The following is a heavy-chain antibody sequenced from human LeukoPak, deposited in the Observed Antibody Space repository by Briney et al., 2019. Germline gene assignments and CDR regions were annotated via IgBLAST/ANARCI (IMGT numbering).Heavy chain of an antibody. CDR3: AVRQLWLLSVIH. D-gene: IGHD5-18*01. CDR1: GGSISSSSFY. V-gene: IGHV4-39*01. J-gene: IGHJ4*02. CDR2: IYYSGST. Sequence: SETLSLTCTVSGGSISSSSFYWGWIRQPPGQGLEWIGSIYYSGSTYYNPSLKSRVTISVDTSKNQFSLKLSSVTAADTAVYYCAVRQLWLLSVIHWGQGTLVTVSS.